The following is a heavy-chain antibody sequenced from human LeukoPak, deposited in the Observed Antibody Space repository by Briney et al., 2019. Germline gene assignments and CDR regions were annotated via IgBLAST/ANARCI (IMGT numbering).Heavy chain of an antibody. J-gene: IGHJ6*03. CDR3: ARGPQVYCSSTTCYNYHYYVDV. CDR2: INHSGRT. D-gene: IGHD2-2*02. CDR1: GASFRSYN. Sequence: PSETLSLTCAVSGASFRSYNWNWIRQTPGKVPEWIGEINHSGRTNYNASLESRVTISIDTSQNQFSLNLTSVTAADTAAYYCARGPQVYCSSTTCYNYHYYVDVWGKGTTVTVSS. V-gene: IGHV4-34*01.